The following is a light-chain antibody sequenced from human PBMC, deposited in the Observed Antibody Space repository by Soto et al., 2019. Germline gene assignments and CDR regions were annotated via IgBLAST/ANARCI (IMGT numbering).Light chain of an antibody. CDR2: DAS. V-gene: IGKV1-33*01. CDR1: QDISNY. CDR3: EQYDNLSALT. Sequence: DIQMTQSPSSLSASVGDRVTITCQASQDISNYLNWYQQKPGKAPKLLIYDASNLETGVPSRFSGSVSGTDFTFTISGLQPEDIATYYCEQYDNLSALTFGGGTKVEIK. J-gene: IGKJ4*01.